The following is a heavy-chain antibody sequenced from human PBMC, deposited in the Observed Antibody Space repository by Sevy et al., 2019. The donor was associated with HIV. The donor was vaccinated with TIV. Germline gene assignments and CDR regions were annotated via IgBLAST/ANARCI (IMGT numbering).Heavy chain of an antibody. CDR3: AKDPSLVVIIQGYFDY. CDR2: ISGSGGST. D-gene: IGHD3-22*01. J-gene: IGHJ4*02. CDR1: GFTFSSYA. V-gene: IGHV3-23*01. Sequence: GGSLRLSCAASGFTFSSYAMSWVRQAPGKGLEWVSAISGSGGSTYYADSVKGRFTISRDNSKNTLYLQMNSLRAEDTAVYYCAKDPSLVVIIQGYFDYWVQGTLVTVSS.